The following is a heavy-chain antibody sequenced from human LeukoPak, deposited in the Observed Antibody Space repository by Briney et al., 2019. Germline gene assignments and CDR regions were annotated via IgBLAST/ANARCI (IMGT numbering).Heavy chain of an antibody. CDR1: GLTFSKAW. CDR3: ARDVGSYQLPPREFDY. D-gene: IGHD2-2*01. J-gene: IGHJ4*02. V-gene: IGHV3-15*01. CDR2: VKSKTDGGTT. Sequence: GGSLRLSCAASGLTFSKAWMSWVRQAPGKGLEWVGRVKSKTDGGTTDYAAPVKDRFTISRDDSENTLYLQMNSLKTEDTAVYYCARDVGSYQLPPREFDYWGQGTLVTVSS.